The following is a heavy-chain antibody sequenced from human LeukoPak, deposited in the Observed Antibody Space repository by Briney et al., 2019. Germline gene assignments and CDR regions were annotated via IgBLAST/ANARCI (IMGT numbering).Heavy chain of an antibody. J-gene: IGHJ4*02. D-gene: IGHD6-19*01. Sequence: PGGSLRLSCAASGFTLSSTAMTWVRQAPGKGLEWVSTIAISDGKTYYADSVKGRFSISRDNSRNTLYLHMNSLRAEDTAVYYCAKLGTSGDYWGQGTLVTVSS. CDR3: AKLGTSGDY. V-gene: IGHV3-23*01. CDR2: IAISDGKT. CDR1: GFTLSSTA.